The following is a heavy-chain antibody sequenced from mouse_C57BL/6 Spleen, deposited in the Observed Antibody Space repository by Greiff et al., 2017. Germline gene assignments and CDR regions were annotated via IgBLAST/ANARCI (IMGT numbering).Heavy chain of an antibody. D-gene: IGHD1-1*01. J-gene: IGHJ4*01. CDR1: GYTFTSYW. CDR3: APASLVATGAMDY. Sequence: QVQLQQPGAELVKPGASVKLSCKASGYTFTSYWMHWVKQRPGQGLEWIGMINPNSGSTNYNEKFKSKATLTVDKSYSTAYMQLSSLTSEDSAVYYCAPASLVATGAMDYWGQGTSVTVSS. V-gene: IGHV1-64*01. CDR2: INPNSGST.